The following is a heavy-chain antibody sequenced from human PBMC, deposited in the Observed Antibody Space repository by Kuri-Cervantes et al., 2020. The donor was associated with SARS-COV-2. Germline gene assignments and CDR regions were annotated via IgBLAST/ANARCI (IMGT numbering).Heavy chain of an antibody. CDR1: GFTFSSYA. V-gene: IGHV3-23*01. J-gene: IGHJ4*02. CDR2: ISGSGGST. CDR3: ARARCSGGSCPPGY. D-gene: IGHD2-15*01. Sequence: ETLSLTCAASGFTFSSYAMSWVRQAPGKGLEWVSAISGSGGSTYYADSVKGRFTISRDNAKNTLYLQMNSLRAEDTAVYYCARARCSGGSCPPGYWGQGTLVTVSS.